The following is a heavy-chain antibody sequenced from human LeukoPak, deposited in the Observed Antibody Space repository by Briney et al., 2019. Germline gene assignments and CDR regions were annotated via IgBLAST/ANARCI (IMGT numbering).Heavy chain of an antibody. V-gene: IGHV3-30*04. J-gene: IGHJ4*02. CDR3: ARDRDAVAGIDY. CDR1: GFTFSSYA. D-gene: IGHD6-19*01. Sequence: GGSLRLSCAASGFTFSSYAMHWVRQAPGKGLEWVAVISYDGSNKYYADSVKGRFTISRDNSKNTLYLQMNSLRAEDTAVYYCARDRDAVAGIDYWGQGTLVTVSS. CDR2: ISYDGSNK.